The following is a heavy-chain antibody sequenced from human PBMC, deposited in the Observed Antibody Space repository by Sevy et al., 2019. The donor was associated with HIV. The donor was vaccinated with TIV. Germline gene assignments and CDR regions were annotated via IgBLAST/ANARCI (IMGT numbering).Heavy chain of an antibody. V-gene: IGHV3-15*01. CDR3: TTDREYGDYKGGFDY. J-gene: IGHJ4*02. CDR2: IRSNTDGGTT. D-gene: IGHD4-17*01. CDR1: GFTFTNAW. Sequence: GGFLRLSCAVSGFTFTNAWMGWVRQAPGKGLEWVGRIRSNTDGGTTDYAAPLKGRFTISRDDSKNTLYLQMNILKSADTAVSSCTTDREYGDYKGGFDYWGQGTLVTVSS.